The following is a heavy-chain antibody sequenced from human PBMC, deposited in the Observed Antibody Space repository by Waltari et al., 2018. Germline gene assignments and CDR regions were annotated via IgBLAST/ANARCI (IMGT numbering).Heavy chain of an antibody. D-gene: IGHD3-10*01. CDR2: ISADGNIK. CDR3: ERSGGY. Sequence: EVQLVESGGGLVQPGGSLGLPCEASGFTFSSSGMHWFRQVPGKGLESVSRISADGNIKLYVDSVEGRFTTSRDNGKDTLYLQMNDLRAEDTALYFCERSGGYRGQGTLVTVSS. CDR1: GFTFSSSG. V-gene: IGHV3-74*01. J-gene: IGHJ4*02.